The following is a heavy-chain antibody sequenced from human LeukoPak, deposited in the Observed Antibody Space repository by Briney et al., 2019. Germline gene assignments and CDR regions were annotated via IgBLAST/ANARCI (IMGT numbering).Heavy chain of an antibody. CDR2: IYYSGNT. CDR1: GDSPSSSSYY. D-gene: IGHD6-19*01. CDR3: ARHYSSGWSFDH. J-gene: IGHJ4*02. V-gene: IGHV4-39*01. Sequence: SETLSLTCTVSGDSPSSSSYYWGWIRQPPGKGLEWIASIYYSGNTYYNPSLKRRVTKPVDTSKNQFSLKLSSVTAADTAVYFCARHYSSGWSFDHWGRGTLVTVSS.